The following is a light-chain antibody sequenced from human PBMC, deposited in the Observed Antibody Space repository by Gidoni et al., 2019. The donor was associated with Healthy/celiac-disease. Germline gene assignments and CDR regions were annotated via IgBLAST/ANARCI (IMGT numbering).Light chain of an antibody. CDR2: DAS. V-gene: IGKV3-20*01. CDR3: QQYGSSPPMYT. Sequence: VLTQSPGTLSLSPGQRATLSCRASQRVSSRSLAWYQQKPGQAPSLLIYDASRRATGIPDRFSGSGSGTDFTLTISRLEPEDFAVYYCQQYGSSPPMYTFGQGTKLEIK. CDR1: QRVSSRS. J-gene: IGKJ2*01.